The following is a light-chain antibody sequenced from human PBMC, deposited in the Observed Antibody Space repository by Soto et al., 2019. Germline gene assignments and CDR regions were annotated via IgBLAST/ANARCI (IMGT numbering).Light chain of an antibody. J-gene: IGKJ5*01. CDR3: QQRSNWPPLIT. CDR2: DAS. Sequence: EIVLTQSPATLSLSPGERATLSCRASQSVSSYLAWYQQKPGQAPRLLIYDASNRATGIPARFSGSGSGTDFTLTISSLEPQDFEVDYCQQRSNWPPLITFGQGTRLEIK. V-gene: IGKV3-11*01. CDR1: QSVSSY.